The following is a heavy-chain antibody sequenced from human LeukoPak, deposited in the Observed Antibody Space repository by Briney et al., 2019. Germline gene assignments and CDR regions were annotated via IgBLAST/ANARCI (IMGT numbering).Heavy chain of an antibody. J-gene: IGHJ5*02. CDR1: GCTFSSYA. D-gene: IGHD6-13*01. Sequence: PGRSLRLSCAASGCTFSSYAMHWVRQAPGKGLEWVAVISYDGSNKYYADSVKGRFTISRDNSKNTLYLQMNSLRAEDTAVYYCARDKVSSSWYEGGEWFDPWGQGTLVTVSS. V-gene: IGHV3-30-3*01. CDR2: ISYDGSNK. CDR3: ARDKVSSSWYEGGEWFDP.